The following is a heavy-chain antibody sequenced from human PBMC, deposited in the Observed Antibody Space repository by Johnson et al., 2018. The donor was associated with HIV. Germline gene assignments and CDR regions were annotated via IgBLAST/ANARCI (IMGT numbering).Heavy chain of an antibody. CDR3: ARDREYGLAWGWTLDI. CDR1: GFTVSSNY. D-gene: IGHD2/OR15-2a*01. J-gene: IGHJ3*02. V-gene: IGHV3-30*03. CDR2: ISYDGGNK. Sequence: VQLVESGGGLVQPGGSLRLSCAASGFTVSSNYMSWVRQAPGKGLEWVAVISYDGGNKYCADSVKGRFIISRDNARNTLYLQMNSLRTEDTAVYYCARDREYGLAWGWTLDIWGQGTMVTVSS.